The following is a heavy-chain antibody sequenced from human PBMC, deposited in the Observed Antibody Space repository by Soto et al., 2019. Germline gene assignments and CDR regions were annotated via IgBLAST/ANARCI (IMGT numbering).Heavy chain of an antibody. J-gene: IGHJ4*02. Sequence: EVHLVESGGAVVQPGGSLRLSCATSGFTFSNYWMHWVRQVPGRGLVWVSRIDTDGSTTSYAYFAKGRFTISRDNAKSTLSLQMNSLRAEDTAIYYCACSRRPARLGPKGAIDYWGQGTLVTVSS. CDR3: ACSRRPARLGPKGAIDY. CDR1: GFTFSNYW. CDR2: IDTDGSTT. V-gene: IGHV3-74*01. D-gene: IGHD2-15*01.